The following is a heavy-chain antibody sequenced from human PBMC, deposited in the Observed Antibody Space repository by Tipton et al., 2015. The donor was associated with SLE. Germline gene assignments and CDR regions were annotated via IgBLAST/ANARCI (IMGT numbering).Heavy chain of an antibody. D-gene: IGHD3-3*01. Sequence: TLSLTCTVSGDSISSSSYYWSWIRQPPGKGLEWIGYIYTSGSTNYNPPLKSRVTISVDTSQNQFSLKLSSVTAADTAVYYCARGSTIFGVVIWGQGTLVTVSS. V-gene: IGHV4-61*09. CDR3: ARGSTIFGVVI. CDR2: IYTSGST. CDR1: GDSISSSSYY. J-gene: IGHJ4*02.